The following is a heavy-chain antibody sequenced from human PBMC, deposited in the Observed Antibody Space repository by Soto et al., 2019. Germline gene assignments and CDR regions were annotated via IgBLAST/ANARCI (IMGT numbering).Heavy chain of an antibody. CDR2: ISSSSSYT. CDR1: GFTFSDYY. V-gene: IGHV3-11*06. J-gene: IGHJ6*02. CDR3: ARDRDEYDYVWGSYRSTYGMDV. D-gene: IGHD3-16*02. Sequence: GGSLRLSCAASGFTFSDYYLSWIRQAPGKGLEWVSYISSSSSYTNYADSVKGRFTISRDNAKNSLYLQMNSLRAEDTAVYYCARDRDEYDYVWGSYRSTYGMDVWGQGTTVTVSS.